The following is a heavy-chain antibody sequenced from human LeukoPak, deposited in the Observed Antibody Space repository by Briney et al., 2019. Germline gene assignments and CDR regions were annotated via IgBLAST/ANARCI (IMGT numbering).Heavy chain of an antibody. CDR2: MYISGSP. CDR1: GGSISSYY. D-gene: IGHD3-16*01. V-gene: IGHV4-4*07. Sequence: SETLSLTCNVSGGSISSYYWSWIRQPAGKGLEWIGRMYISGSPIYNPSLKSRVTMSVDTSKNQFSLKLNSVTAADTAVYYCASGGWPHYYYYMDVWGKGTTVTISS. CDR3: ASGGWPHYYYYMDV. J-gene: IGHJ6*03.